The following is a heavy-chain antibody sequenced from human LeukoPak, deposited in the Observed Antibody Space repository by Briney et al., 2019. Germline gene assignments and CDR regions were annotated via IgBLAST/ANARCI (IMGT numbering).Heavy chain of an antibody. D-gene: IGHD3-22*01. CDR3: ARVKAAGSHYDY. Sequence: PGGSLRLSCEASGFTFSSYPMHWVRQAPGKGLEYVSAISISGSSTFYADSVKGRFTISRDNSKNTLYLQMGSLRVEDTAVYYCARVKAAGSHYDYWGQGILVTVSS. CDR2: ISISGSST. CDR1: GFTFSSYP. V-gene: IGHV3-64*02. J-gene: IGHJ4*02.